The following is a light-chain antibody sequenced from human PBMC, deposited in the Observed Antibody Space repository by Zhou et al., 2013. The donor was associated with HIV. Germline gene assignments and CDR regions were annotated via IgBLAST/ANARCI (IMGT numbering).Light chain of an antibody. J-gene: IGKJ1*01. Sequence: IVMTQSPATLSVSPGERATLSCRASQSVSSNLAWYQQKPGQAPRLLIYGASTRATGVPGRFSGSGSGTEFTLSISSLQTEDFAVYYCQFYNNWPPTWTFGQGTKVEMK. CDR2: GAS. V-gene: IGKV3-15*01. CDR3: QFYNNWPPTWT. CDR1: QSVSSN.